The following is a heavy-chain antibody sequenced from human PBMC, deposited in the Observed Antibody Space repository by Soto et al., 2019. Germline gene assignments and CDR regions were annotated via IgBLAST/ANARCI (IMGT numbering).Heavy chain of an antibody. CDR1: GGSISSYY. CDR2: IYYSGST. J-gene: IGHJ4*02. CDR3: ESEGQHHGGNFPLDY. D-gene: IGHD2-21*02. V-gene: IGHV4-59*01. Sequence: PSETLSLTCTVSGGSISSYYWSWIRQPPGKGLEWIGYIYYSGSTNYNPSLKSRVTISVDTSKNQFSLKLSSVTAADTAVYYCESEGQHHGGNFPLDYWGQGTLVTVSS.